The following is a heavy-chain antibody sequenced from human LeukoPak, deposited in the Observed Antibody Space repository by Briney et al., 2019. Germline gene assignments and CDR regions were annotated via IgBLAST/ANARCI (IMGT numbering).Heavy chain of an antibody. D-gene: IGHD3-22*01. J-gene: IGHJ4*02. Sequence: GGSLRLSCAASGFTFSDYYMSWIRQAPGEGLEWVGRFKSETDGGTTDYAAPVKGRFIISRDDSKNTLYLQMNSLKTEDTAVYYCTTSFYDSSGYPYWGQGTLVTVSS. CDR1: GFTFSDYY. CDR3: TTSFYDSSGYPY. CDR2: FKSETDGGTT. V-gene: IGHV3-15*01.